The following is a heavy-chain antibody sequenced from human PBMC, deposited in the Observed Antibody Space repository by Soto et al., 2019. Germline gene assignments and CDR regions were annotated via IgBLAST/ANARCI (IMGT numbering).Heavy chain of an antibody. Sequence: EVQLLESGGGLVQPGGSLRLSCAASGFTFSSYAMSWVRQAPGKGLEWVSATSGSGGSTYYADSVKGRFTISRDNSKNTLYLQMNSLRAEDTAVYYCAKDPREGDFWSGYPLYYFDYWGQGTLVTVSS. CDR3: AKDPREGDFWSGYPLYYFDY. D-gene: IGHD3-3*01. CDR1: GFTFSSYA. CDR2: TSGSGGST. J-gene: IGHJ4*02. V-gene: IGHV3-23*01.